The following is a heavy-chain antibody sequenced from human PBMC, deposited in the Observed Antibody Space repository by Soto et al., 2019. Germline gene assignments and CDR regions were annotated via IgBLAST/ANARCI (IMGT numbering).Heavy chain of an antibody. CDR3: ARDRLMATAGTARHYFGLDV. J-gene: IGHJ6*02. CDR2: IYYSGNT. V-gene: IGHV4-31*03. CDR1: GGSIRSGGYY. D-gene: IGHD5-18*01. Sequence: PSETLSLTCTVSGGSIRSGGYYLRWVRQDPRRGLGWLGNIYYSGNTYYNPSLKSRLTISVDTSKNQFSLNLSSVTAADTAVYYCARDRLMATAGTARHYFGLDVWGQGTKVTVSS.